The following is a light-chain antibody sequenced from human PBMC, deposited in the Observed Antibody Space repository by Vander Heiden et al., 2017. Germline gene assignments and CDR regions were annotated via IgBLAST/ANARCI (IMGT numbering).Light chain of an antibody. Sequence: EDVLTQSPGTLSLSPGERATLSCRASQSVSTYLCWYQQKPGQAPRLLIYGAASRATGIPDRFSGSGSGTDFTLTISRLEHEDFAVYYCQQYGSSWYTFGQGTKLEIK. CDR1: QSVSTY. V-gene: IGKV3-20*01. CDR3: QQYGSSWYT. CDR2: GAA. J-gene: IGKJ2*01.